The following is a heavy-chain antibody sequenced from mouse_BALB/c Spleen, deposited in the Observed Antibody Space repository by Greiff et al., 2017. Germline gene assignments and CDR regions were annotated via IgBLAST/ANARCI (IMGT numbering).Heavy chain of an antibody. CDR3: TGDYAMDY. CDR1: GFTFSSYW. CDR2: IRLKSDNYAT. V-gene: IGHV6-6*02. Sequence: EVKLEESGGGLVQPGGSMKLSCVASGFTFSSYWMSWVRQSPEKGLEWVAEIRLKSDNYATHYAESVKGKFTISRDDSKSRLYLQMNSLRAEDTGIYYCTGDYAMDYWGQGTSVTVSS. J-gene: IGHJ4*01.